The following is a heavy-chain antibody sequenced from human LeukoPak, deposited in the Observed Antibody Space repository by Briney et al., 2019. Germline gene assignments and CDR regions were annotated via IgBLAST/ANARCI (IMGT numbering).Heavy chain of an antibody. Sequence: GGSLRLSCEASGFTFDDYGMSWVRQAPGKGLEWVSSISSSSSYIYYADSVKGRFTISRHNSKNTLYLQMNSLRAEDTAVYYCARVRKASYYYYGMDVWGQGTTVTVSS. CDR3: ARVRKASYYYYGMDV. V-gene: IGHV3-21*04. CDR2: ISSSSSYI. CDR1: GFTFDDYG. J-gene: IGHJ6*02.